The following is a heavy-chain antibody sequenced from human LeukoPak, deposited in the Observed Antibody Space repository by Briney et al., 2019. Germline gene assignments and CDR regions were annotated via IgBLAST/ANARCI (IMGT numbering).Heavy chain of an antibody. Sequence: ASVKVSCKASGGTFSSYAISWVRQAPGQGLEWMGGIIPIFGTANYAQKFQGRVTITTDESTSTAYMELSSLRSEDTAVYYCARVLPVGATWYFDYWGQGTLVTVSS. CDR3: ARVLPVGATWYFDY. CDR2: IIPIFGTA. CDR1: GGTFSSYA. V-gene: IGHV1-69*05. J-gene: IGHJ4*02. D-gene: IGHD1-26*01.